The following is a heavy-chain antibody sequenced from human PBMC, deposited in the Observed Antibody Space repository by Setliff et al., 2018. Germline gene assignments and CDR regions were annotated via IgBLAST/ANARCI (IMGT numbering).Heavy chain of an antibody. CDR3: ARVAQYSSAWYYYYYGMDV. CDR1: GGSISSGGYY. V-gene: IGHV4-31*03. J-gene: IGHJ6*02. Sequence: PSETLSLTCTVSGGSISSGGYYWSWIRQHPGKGLEWIGYIYYSGSTYYNPSLKSRVTISVDTSKNQFSLKLSSVTAADTAVYYCARVAQYSSAWYYYYYGMDVWGQGTTVTVSS. D-gene: IGHD6-19*01. CDR2: IYYSGST.